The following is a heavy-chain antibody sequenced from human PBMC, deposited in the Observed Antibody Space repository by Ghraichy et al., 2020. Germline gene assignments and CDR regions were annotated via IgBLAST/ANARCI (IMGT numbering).Heavy chain of an antibody. CDR3: ARVNGDYAHGMDV. D-gene: IGHD4-17*01. V-gene: IGHV3-48*01. Sequence: GGSLTPSCAASGFTFSHFNMNWVRQAPGKRLEYVSYISSDSSIRKYADSVKGRFTISRDNAKNSLYLLMNSLGAEDTAVYYCARVNGDYAHGMDVWGQGTTVTVSS. CDR2: ISSDSSIR. CDR1: GFTFSHFN. J-gene: IGHJ6*02.